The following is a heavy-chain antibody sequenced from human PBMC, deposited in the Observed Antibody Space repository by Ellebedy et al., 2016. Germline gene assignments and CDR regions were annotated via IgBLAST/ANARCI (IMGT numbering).Heavy chain of an antibody. CDR1: GGSISSSSYY. D-gene: IGHD3-22*01. J-gene: IGHJ4*02. V-gene: IGHV4-39*07. CDR2: IYYSGST. CDR3: ARGEGTYYYDSSGYFDY. Sequence: SETLSLTXTVSGGSISSSSYYWGWIRQPPGKGLEWIGSIYYSGSTYYNPSLKSRVTISVDTSKNQFSLKLSSVTAADTAVYYCARGEGTYYYDSSGYFDYWGQGTLVTVSS.